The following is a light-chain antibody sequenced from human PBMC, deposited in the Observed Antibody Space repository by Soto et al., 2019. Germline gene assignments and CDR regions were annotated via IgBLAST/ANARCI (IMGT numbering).Light chain of an antibody. CDR3: QQYGSSPGLFT. Sequence: EIVLTQSPGTLSLSPGERATLSCRASQSVSDSYLAWYQQKTGQAPRLLIYGASNRATGIPDRFSGSGSGTDFTLTISRLEPEDFAVYFCQQYGSSPGLFTFGPGSKVDFK. J-gene: IGKJ3*01. V-gene: IGKV3-20*01. CDR1: QSVSDSY. CDR2: GAS.